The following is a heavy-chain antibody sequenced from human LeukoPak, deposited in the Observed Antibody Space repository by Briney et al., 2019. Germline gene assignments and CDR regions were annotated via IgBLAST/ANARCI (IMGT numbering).Heavy chain of an antibody. CDR1: GGSFSGYY. CDR3: ARGPVVDYFDGSGYYYFDS. D-gene: IGHD3-22*01. Sequence: PSETLSLTCAVFGGSFSGYYWTCIRHPPGKGLEWSGEINHSGSTNYNPSLKSRATISVDTSKHQFSLRLNSVTAADTAVYYCARGPVVDYFDGSGYYYFDSWGQGTPVTVSS. J-gene: IGHJ4*02. V-gene: IGHV4-34*01. CDR2: INHSGST.